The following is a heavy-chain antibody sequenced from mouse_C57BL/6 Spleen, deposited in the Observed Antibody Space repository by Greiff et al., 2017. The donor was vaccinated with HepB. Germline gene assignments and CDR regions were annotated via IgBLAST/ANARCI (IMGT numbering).Heavy chain of an antibody. CDR2: IDPSDSYT. Sequence: QVQLKQPGAELVKPGASVKLSCKASGYTFTSYWMQWVKQRPGQGLEWIGEIDPSDSYTNYNQKFKGKATLTVDTSSSTAYMQLSSLTSEDSAVYYCAREITTVVATGDYWGQGTTLTVSS. CDR3: AREITTVVATGDY. V-gene: IGHV1-50*01. CDR1: GYTFTSYW. J-gene: IGHJ2*01. D-gene: IGHD1-1*01.